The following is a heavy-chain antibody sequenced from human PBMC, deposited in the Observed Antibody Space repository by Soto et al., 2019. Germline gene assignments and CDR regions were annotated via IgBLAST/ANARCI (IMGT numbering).Heavy chain of an antibody. D-gene: IGHD5-12*01. CDR3: AKGFSGYDFAY. CDR2: INNDGSGT. CDR1: VFTFSTYW. V-gene: IGHV3-74*01. Sequence: GWSLRLSCSASVFTFSTYWMHWFRQAPGKGLVWVSCINNDGSGTSYADSVKGRFTISRDNAKNTLYLQMNSLRAEDTAVYYCAKGFSGYDFAYWGQGTLVTVSS. J-gene: IGHJ4*02.